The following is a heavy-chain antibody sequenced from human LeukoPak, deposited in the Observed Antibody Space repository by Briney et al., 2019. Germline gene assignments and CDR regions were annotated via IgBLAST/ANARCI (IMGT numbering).Heavy chain of an antibody. CDR1: GFTFSSYA. CDR2: ISYDGSNK. D-gene: IGHD4-11*01. J-gene: IGHJ6*02. Sequence: GRSLRLPCAAAGFTFSSYAMHWVRQAPGKGLEWVAVISYDGSNKYYADSVKGRFTISRDNSKNTLYLQMNSLRAEDTAVYYCASNYVHYYYYYGMDVWGQGTTVTVSS. V-gene: IGHV3-30-3*01. CDR3: ASNYVHYYYYYGMDV.